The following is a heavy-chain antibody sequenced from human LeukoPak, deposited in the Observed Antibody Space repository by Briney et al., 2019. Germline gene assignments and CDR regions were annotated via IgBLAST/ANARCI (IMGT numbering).Heavy chain of an antibody. J-gene: IGHJ6*03. CDR3: ARRGITVTSSYYYYYMDV. CDR2: INHSGST. V-gene: IGHV4-34*01. Sequence: PSETLSLTCAVYGGSFSGYYWSWIRQPPGKGLEWIGEINHSGSTNYNPSLKSRVTISVDTSKNQFSLKLSSVTAADTAVYYCARRGITVTSSYYYYYMDVWGKGTTVTVSS. CDR1: GGSFSGYY. D-gene: IGHD4-11*01.